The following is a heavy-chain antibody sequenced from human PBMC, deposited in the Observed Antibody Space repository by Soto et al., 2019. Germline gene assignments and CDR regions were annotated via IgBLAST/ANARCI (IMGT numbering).Heavy chain of an antibody. V-gene: IGHV4-39*01. D-gene: IGHD6-19*01. CDR3: ASRLSGSGSTYYFDY. J-gene: IGHJ4*02. CDR1: GGSISSSSYY. Sequence: QLQLQESGPGLVKPSETLSLTCTVSGGSISSSSYYWGWIRQPPGKGLEWIGSIYYSGSTYYNPPLKSRVTISVDTSKNQFPLKRSSVTAADTAVYYCASRLSGSGSTYYFDYWGQGTLVTVSS. CDR2: IYYSGST.